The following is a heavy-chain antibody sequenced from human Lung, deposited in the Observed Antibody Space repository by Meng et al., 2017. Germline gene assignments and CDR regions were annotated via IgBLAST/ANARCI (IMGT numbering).Heavy chain of an antibody. CDR2: ISHNGST. CDR1: GGSFSGYY. V-gene: IGHV4-34*01. CDR3: TRAPLPAGRGLKNWFEP. D-gene: IGHD2-2*01. J-gene: IGHJ5*02. Sequence: QVQLQQWGAGLLKPSETLSLTCGFYGGSFSGYYWSWIRQPPGKGLEWIGEISHNGSTNYNPSLKSRVTISVDTSKNQFSLQLTSVTAADTAMYYCTRAPLPAGRGLKNWFEPWGQGTLVTVSS.